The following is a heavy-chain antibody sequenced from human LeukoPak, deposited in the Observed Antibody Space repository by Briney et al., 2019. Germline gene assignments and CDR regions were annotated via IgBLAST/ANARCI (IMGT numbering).Heavy chain of an antibody. CDR2: ISSTSSYI. V-gene: IGHV3-21*01. Sequence: PGGSLGLSCAASGFTFRSYSMNWVRQAPGKGLEWVSYISSTSSYIHYADSVKGRFTISRDNAENSVYLQMNSLRGEDTAVYYCARDGGDYPNKNLDSWGQGTLVTVSS. D-gene: IGHD4-17*01. CDR3: ARDGGDYPNKNLDS. CDR1: GFTFRSYS. J-gene: IGHJ4*02.